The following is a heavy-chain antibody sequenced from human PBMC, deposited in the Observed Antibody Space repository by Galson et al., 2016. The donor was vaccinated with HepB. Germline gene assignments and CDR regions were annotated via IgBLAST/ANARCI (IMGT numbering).Heavy chain of an antibody. CDR1: GDSIRSSF. D-gene: IGHD5-12*01. Sequence: SETLSLTCTVSGDSIRSSFWSWLRQPPGKGLEWIGYIFHSGSTNYNPALKSRVTISVDTSKNQFSLKLTSVTAADTAVYYCASDFSRYSGYHSVVRFDYWGQGTLVTVSS. CDR3: ASDFSRYSGYHSVVRFDY. V-gene: IGHV4-59*01. J-gene: IGHJ4*02. CDR2: IFHSGST.